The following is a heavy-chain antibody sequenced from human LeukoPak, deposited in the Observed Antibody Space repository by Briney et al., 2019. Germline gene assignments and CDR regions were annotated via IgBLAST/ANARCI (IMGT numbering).Heavy chain of an antibody. Sequence: PSETLSDTRTVSTGSTSSYYWSWIRQPPGKALEWIGYIYYTGSTYYNPSLNSRVTISVDTSKNQFSLKLSSVTAADTAVYYCATGSLLPLTCGGQGTLASVSS. CDR3: ATGSLLPLTC. J-gene: IGHJ4*02. D-gene: IGHD1-1*01. CDR1: TGSTSSYY. V-gene: IGHV4-59*08. CDR2: IYYTGST.